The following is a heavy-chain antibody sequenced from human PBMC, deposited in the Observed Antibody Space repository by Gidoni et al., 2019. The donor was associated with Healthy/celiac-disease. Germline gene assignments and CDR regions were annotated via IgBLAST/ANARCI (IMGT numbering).Heavy chain of an antibody. CDR2: IWYDGSNK. Sequence: QVQVVESAGGVVQPGRSLRLSCAASGFTFSSYGMHWVRQAPGKGLEWVAVIWYDGSNKYYADSVKGRFTISRDNSKNTLYLQMNSLRAEDTAVYYCAREKLWFGGFAAFDIWGQGTMVTVSS. J-gene: IGHJ3*02. V-gene: IGHV3-33*01. D-gene: IGHD3-10*01. CDR1: GFTFSSYG. CDR3: AREKLWFGGFAAFDI.